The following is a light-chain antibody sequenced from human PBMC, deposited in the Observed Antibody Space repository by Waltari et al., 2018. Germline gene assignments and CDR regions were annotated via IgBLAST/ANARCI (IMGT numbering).Light chain of an antibody. CDR2: VNSDGSH. J-gene: IGLJ3*02. CDR1: SGHSTNI. CDR3: QTGGHGTWV. Sequence: QLVLTQSPSASASLGASVKLTCTLNSGHSTNIIAWHQQQPGKGPRYLMKVNSDGSHSKGDGIPDRFSGSSASSGAERYLTISSVQSEDEADYYCQTGGHGTWVFGGGTKLTVL. V-gene: IGLV4-69*01.